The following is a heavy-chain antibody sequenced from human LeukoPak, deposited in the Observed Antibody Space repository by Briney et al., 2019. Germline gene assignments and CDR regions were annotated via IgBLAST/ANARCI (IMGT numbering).Heavy chain of an antibody. CDR3: AKGTSSWHEFDS. Sequence: PGGSLRLSCAASGFTFDDYAMHWVRQAPGKGLEWVSLITWDGDSTYYADSVKGRFTISRDNSKNYLYLQMNSLRAEDTALYYCAKGTSSWHEFDSWGQGTRVTVSS. J-gene: IGHJ4*02. V-gene: IGHV3-43D*03. CDR2: ITWDGDST. CDR1: GFTFDDYA. D-gene: IGHD6-13*01.